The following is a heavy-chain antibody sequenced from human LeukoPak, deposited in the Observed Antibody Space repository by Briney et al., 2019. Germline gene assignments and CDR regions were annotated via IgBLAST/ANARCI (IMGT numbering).Heavy chain of an antibody. Sequence: SETLSLTCTVSGGSISSSSYYWGWIRQPPGKGLEWIGSIYYSGSTYYNPSLKSRVTISVDTSKNQFSLKLSSVTAADTAVYYCARDLRYDSSGYYAYWGQGTLVTVSS. CDR1: GGSISSSSYY. V-gene: IGHV4-39*07. CDR3: ARDLRYDSSGYYAY. D-gene: IGHD3-22*01. CDR2: IYYSGST. J-gene: IGHJ4*02.